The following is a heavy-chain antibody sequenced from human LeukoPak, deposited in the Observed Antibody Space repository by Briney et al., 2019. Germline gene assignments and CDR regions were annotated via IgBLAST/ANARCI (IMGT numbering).Heavy chain of an antibody. CDR2: IYHSGST. CDR3: ARGVVPAANDAFDI. Sequence: SETLSLTCTVSGYSISSGYYWGWIRQPPGKGLEWIGSIYHSGSTYYNPSLKSRVTISVDTSKNQFSLKLISVAAADTAVYYCARGVVPAANDAFDIWGQGTMVTVSS. D-gene: IGHD2-2*01. J-gene: IGHJ3*02. V-gene: IGHV4-38-2*02. CDR1: GYSISSGYY.